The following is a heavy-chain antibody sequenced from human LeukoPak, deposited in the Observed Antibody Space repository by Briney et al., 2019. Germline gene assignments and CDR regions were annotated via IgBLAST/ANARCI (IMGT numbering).Heavy chain of an antibody. V-gene: IGHV4-38-2*02. CDR1: GYSISSGYY. Sequence: SETLSLTCTVSGYSISSGYYWGWIRQPPGKGLEWIGSIYHSGSTYYNPSLKSRVTISVDTSKNQFSLKLSSVTAADTAVYHCARDSNYDYWGQGTLVTVSS. D-gene: IGHD4-11*01. J-gene: IGHJ4*02. CDR2: IYHSGST. CDR3: ARDSNYDY.